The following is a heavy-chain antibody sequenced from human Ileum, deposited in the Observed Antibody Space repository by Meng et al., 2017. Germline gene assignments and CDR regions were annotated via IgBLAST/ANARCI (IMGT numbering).Heavy chain of an antibody. Sequence: GESLKISCAASGFTFSRYEMNWVRQAPGKGLERVAYISSGGVTIHYADSVKGRFTISRDNAKNSLFLHMSSLRAEDTAVYYCASGLIYYYDSSDYPGKYWGQGTLVTVSS. CDR2: ISSGGVTI. V-gene: IGHV3-48*03. CDR1: GFTFSRYE. D-gene: IGHD3-22*01. CDR3: ASGLIYYYDSSDYPGKY. J-gene: IGHJ4*02.